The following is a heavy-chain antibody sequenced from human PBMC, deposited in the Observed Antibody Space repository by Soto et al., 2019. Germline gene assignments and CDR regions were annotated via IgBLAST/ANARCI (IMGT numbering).Heavy chain of an antibody. J-gene: IGHJ4*02. V-gene: IGHV4-39*01. CDR3: ARRHNWNPRRITPAYFDY. CDR2: IYYSGST. Sequence: SETLSLTCTVSGGSISSSSYYWGWIRQPPGKGLEWIGSIYYSGSTYYNPSLKSRVTISVDTPKNQFSLKLSSVTAADTAVYYCARRHNWNPRRITPAYFDYWGQGTLVTVSS. D-gene: IGHD1-1*01. CDR1: GGSISSSSYY.